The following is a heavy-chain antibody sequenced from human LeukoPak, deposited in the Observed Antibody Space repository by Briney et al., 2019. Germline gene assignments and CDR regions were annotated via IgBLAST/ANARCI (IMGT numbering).Heavy chain of an antibody. J-gene: IGHJ5*02. V-gene: IGHV1-2*02. D-gene: IGHD1-7*01. Sequence: ASVKVSCKASGYTFTGYYMHWVRQAPGQGLEWMGWINPNSGGTNYAQKFQGRVTMTRDTSTSTAYMELSRLRSDDTAVYYCARGEGYDWNYGADWFYPWGQGTLVTVSS. CDR3: ARGEGYDWNYGADWFYP. CDR2: INPNSGGT. CDR1: GYTFTGYY.